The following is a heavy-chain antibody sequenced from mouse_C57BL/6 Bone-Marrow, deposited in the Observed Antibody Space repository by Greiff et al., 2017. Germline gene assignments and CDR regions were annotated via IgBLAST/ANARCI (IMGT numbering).Heavy chain of an antibody. Sequence: VQLQQSGAELVKPGASVKLSCKASGYAFSSYWMNWVKQRPGKGLEWIGEIYPGDGDTNYNGKFKGKATLTADKSSSTAYMQLRSLTSEDSAVYFCARGELPYYYAMDYWGQGTSVTVSS. V-gene: IGHV1-80*01. CDR1: GYAFSSYW. CDR2: IYPGDGDT. CDR3: ARGELPYYYAMDY. J-gene: IGHJ4*01.